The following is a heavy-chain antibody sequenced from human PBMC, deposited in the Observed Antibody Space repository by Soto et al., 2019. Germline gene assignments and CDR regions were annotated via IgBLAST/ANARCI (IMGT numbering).Heavy chain of an antibody. Sequence: PSQTLSLTCAITGDSVSSNSAGWSWARQSPSRGLEWLGRTYYRSKWYYEYAVSVRGRITINPDTSKNQYSLQLNSVTPEDTAVYFCARGEQYSGRIFDYWGQGTLVTVSS. J-gene: IGHJ4*01. V-gene: IGHV6-1*01. CDR1: GDSVSSNSAG. CDR3: ARGEQYSGRIFDY. D-gene: IGHD1-26*01. CDR2: TYYRSKWYY.